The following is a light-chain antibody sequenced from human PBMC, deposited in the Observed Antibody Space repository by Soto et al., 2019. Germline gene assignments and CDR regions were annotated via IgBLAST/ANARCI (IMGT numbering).Light chain of an antibody. Sequence: EIVLTQSPGTLSLSPGERATLSCRASQSVSNNYLAWFQQKPGQAPRVLIYGVSSRATGIPDRFSGSGSGTHLTNTMSRLEPEDFAVYYCQQYDGSPFTFGPGTKLDIK. CDR3: QQYDGSPFT. V-gene: IGKV3-20*01. CDR2: GVS. J-gene: IGKJ3*01. CDR1: QSVSNNY.